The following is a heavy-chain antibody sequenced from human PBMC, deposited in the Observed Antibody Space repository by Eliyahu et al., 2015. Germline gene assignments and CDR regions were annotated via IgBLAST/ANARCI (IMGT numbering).Heavy chain of an antibody. CDR2: ISSSGSTI. J-gene: IGHJ6*02. V-gene: IGHV3-11*01. CDR3: ARVPAHLNYYYYGMDV. CDR1: GFPFRXXY. Sequence: QVQLVESGGGLVKPGGSLRLSCSASGFPFRXXYMSWIRQAPGKGLEWVSYISSSGSTIYYADSVKGRFTISRDNAKNSLYLQMNSLRAEDTAVYYCARVPAHLNYYYYGMDVWGQGTTVTVSS.